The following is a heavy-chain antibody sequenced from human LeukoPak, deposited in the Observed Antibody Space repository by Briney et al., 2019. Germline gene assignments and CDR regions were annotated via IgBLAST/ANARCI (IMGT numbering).Heavy chain of an antibody. CDR3: AHWESGYFHL. D-gene: IGHD1-14*01. CDR2: IYWDDNK. V-gene: IGHV2-5*02. J-gene: IGHJ2*01. CDR1: GFLLSTSGVG. Sequence: SGPTLVNPTQTLTLTCTFSGFLLSTSGVGVGWIRQPPGMALEWLALIYWDDNKRYSPSLKNRLTITKDTSKNQVVLKMTNLDPVDTATYYCAHWESGYFHLWGRGTLVTVSS.